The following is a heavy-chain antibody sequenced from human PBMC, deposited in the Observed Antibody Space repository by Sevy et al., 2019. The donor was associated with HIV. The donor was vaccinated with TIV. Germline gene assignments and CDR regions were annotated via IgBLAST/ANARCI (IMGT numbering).Heavy chain of an antibody. J-gene: IGHJ4*02. D-gene: IGHD2-8*01. CDR1: GFAFYDYS. CDR2: LSFGCGKI. CDR3: AREGCTRPHDY. V-gene: IGHV3-23*01. Sequence: GGSLRLSCAASGFAFYDYSMSWIRQAPGKGLEWVATLSFGCGKINYADSVKGRFTISRNNSKNSFYLQMDNLRVEDTALYYCAREGCTRPHDYWGQGTRVTVSS.